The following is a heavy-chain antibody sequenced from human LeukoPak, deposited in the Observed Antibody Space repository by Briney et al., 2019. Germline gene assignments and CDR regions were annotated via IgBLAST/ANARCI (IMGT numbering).Heavy chain of an antibody. CDR2: MSYDGRNK. CDR1: GFIFSNCG. D-gene: IGHD6-13*01. V-gene: IGHV3-30*03. CDR3: ARDSGSAAAFDY. Sequence: PGGSLRLSCVASGFIFSNCGMHWVRQAPGKGLEWVAVMSYDGRNKYYADSVKGRFTISRDNAKNSLYLQMNSLRAEDTAVYYCARDSGSAAAFDYWGQGTLVTVSS. J-gene: IGHJ4*02.